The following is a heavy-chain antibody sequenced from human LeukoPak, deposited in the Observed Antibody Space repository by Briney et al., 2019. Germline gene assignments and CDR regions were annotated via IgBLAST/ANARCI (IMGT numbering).Heavy chain of an antibody. CDR3: ARDGAAATKRGHFDY. D-gene: IGHD1-26*01. CDR2: INPSGGST. Sequence: ASVKVSCKASGYRFTSYYLHWVRQAHGQGLEWMGVINPSGGSTTYGQKFQGRVTMTRDTSTLTVYIELSSLRSDDTAMYYCARDGAAATKRGHFDYWGQGTLVTVSS. CDR1: GYRFTSYY. J-gene: IGHJ4*02. V-gene: IGHV1-46*01.